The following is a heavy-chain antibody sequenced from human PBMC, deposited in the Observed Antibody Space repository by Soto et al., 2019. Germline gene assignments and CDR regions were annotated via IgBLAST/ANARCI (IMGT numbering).Heavy chain of an antibody. V-gene: IGHV4-61*01. Sequence: PSETLSLPFTVSGGSFKSGSYSWSWIRHPAGKGQQSFGYLYHTETAIHSPSLKSRVSISMDTSKKQFYLNLDSVTAVDTAKYFCARYFAYYESWGQGTLVTVSS. J-gene: IGHJ4*02. CDR3: ARYFAYYES. D-gene: IGHD3-9*01. CDR1: GGSFKSGSYS. CDR2: LYHTETA.